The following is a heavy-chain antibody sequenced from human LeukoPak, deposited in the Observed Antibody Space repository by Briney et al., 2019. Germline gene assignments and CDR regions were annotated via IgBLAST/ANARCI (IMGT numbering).Heavy chain of an antibody. CDR2: IYSDNT. Sequence: GGSLRLSCTVSGFTVSSNSMSWVRQAPGKGLEWVSFIYSDNTHYSDSVKGRFTLSRDNSKNTLYLQMNSLRAEDTAVYYCARRAGAYSHPYDYWGQGTLVTVSS. CDR3: ARRAGAYSHPYDY. V-gene: IGHV3-53*01. J-gene: IGHJ4*02. CDR1: GFTVSSNS. D-gene: IGHD4/OR15-4a*01.